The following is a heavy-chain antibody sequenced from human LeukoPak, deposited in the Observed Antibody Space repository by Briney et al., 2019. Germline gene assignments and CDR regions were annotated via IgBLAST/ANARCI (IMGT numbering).Heavy chain of an antibody. CDR3: ARGQSTGTTAQPDY. J-gene: IGHJ4*02. Sequence: PSETLSLTGTVSGGSISTSCWSWIRQPPGKGLEWIGYIYYSGYTNYNPSLKSRVTMSVDTSKNQFSLKLSSVTAADTAVYYCARGQSTGTTAQPDYWGQGTLVTVSS. CDR1: GGSISTSC. D-gene: IGHD1-1*01. CDR2: IYYSGYT. V-gene: IGHV4-59*01.